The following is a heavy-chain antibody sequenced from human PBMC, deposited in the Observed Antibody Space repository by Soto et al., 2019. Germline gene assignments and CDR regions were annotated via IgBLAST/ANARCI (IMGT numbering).Heavy chain of an antibody. Sequence: PSETLSLTCTVSGGSISGSSYYWGWIRQPPGKGLEWNGSIYYSGSTYYNPSLESRVTISVDTSKNQFSLKLSSVTAADTAVYYCARHGAAAAYGWGQGTLVTVSS. CDR2: IYYSGST. J-gene: IGHJ4*02. D-gene: IGHD6-13*01. V-gene: IGHV4-39*01. CDR3: ARHGAAAAYG. CDR1: GGSISGSSYY.